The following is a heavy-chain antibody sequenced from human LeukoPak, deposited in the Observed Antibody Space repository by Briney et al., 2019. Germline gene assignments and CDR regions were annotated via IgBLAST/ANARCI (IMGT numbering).Heavy chain of an antibody. CDR1: GFTFSSYG. CDR3: AKDRAAHFTAGDY. J-gene: IGHJ4*02. V-gene: IGHV3-30*02. CDR2: IRYDGSNK. D-gene: IGHD6-6*01. Sequence: GGSLRLSCAASGFTFSSYGMHWVRQAPGKGLEWVAFIRYDGSNKYYADSVKGRFTISRDNSKNTLYLQMNSLRVEDTAVYYCAKDRAAHFTAGDYWGQGTLVTVSS.